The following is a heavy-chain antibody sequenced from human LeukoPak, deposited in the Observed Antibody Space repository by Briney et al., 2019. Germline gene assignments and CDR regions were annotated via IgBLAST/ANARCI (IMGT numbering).Heavy chain of an antibody. Sequence: PSETLSLTCTVSGGSISSSSYYWGWIRQPPGKGLEWIGSIYYSGSTYYNPSLKSRVTISVDTSKNQFSLKLSSVTAADTAVYYCARRPPHSSTSYYYYYYGMDVWGQGTTVTVSS. CDR1: GGSISSSSYY. J-gene: IGHJ6*02. CDR2: IYYSGST. V-gene: IGHV4-39*01. D-gene: IGHD2-2*01. CDR3: ARRPPHSSTSYYYYYYGMDV.